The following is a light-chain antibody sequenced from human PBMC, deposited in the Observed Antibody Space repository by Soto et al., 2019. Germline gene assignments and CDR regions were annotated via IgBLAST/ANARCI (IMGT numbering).Light chain of an antibody. CDR1: SSDVGGYNY. J-gene: IGLJ2*01. Sequence: QSALTQPASVSGSPGQSITISCTGTSSDVGGYNYVSWYQQHPGKAPTLMIYDVSNRPSGVSNRFSGSKSGNTASLTISGLQAEDEDDYYCSSYTSTSPWVFGGGTKLTVL. V-gene: IGLV2-14*01. CDR2: DVS. CDR3: SSYTSTSPWV.